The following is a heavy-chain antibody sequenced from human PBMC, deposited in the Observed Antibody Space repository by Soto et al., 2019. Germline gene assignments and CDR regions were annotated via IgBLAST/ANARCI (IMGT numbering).Heavy chain of an antibody. D-gene: IGHD4-17*01. CDR2: INIEGSTT. J-gene: IGHJ4*02. CDR3: TRDRGANFYGGFDY. Sequence: EVQLVESGGGLVQPGGSLRLSCAASGFTFNNYWMHWVRQAPGKGLVWVSRINIEGSTTDYADSVRGRFAISRDNAKNTLYLQINSLRDEDTAVYYCTRDRGANFYGGFDYWGRGTLVTVSP. V-gene: IGHV3-74*01. CDR1: GFTFNNYW.